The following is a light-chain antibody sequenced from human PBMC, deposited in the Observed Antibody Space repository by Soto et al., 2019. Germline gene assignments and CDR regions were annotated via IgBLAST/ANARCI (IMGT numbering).Light chain of an antibody. V-gene: IGLV2-23*01. CDR1: SSDVGSYNL. CDR3: CSYAGSPTYV. CDR2: EGS. Sequence: SALTQPASVSGSPGQSITISCTGTSSDVGSYNLVSWYQQHPGKAPQLMIYEGSKRPSGDSNRFSGSKSGNTASLTISGLQAEGEADYYCCSYAGSPTYVFGTGTKVTVL. J-gene: IGLJ1*01.